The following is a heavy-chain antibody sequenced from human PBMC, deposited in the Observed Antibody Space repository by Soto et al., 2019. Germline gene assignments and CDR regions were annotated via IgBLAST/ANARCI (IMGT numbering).Heavy chain of an antibody. Sequence: SVKVSCKASGGTFSSYAISWLRQSPGQGLEWMGGIIPIFGTANYAQKFQGRVTITADKSTSTAYTELSSLRSEDTAVYYCARGHIVVVPAAQTNYYYGMDVWGQGTTVTVSS. D-gene: IGHD2-2*01. CDR1: GGTFSSYA. J-gene: IGHJ6*02. CDR2: IIPIFGTA. V-gene: IGHV1-69*06. CDR3: ARGHIVVVPAAQTNYYYGMDV.